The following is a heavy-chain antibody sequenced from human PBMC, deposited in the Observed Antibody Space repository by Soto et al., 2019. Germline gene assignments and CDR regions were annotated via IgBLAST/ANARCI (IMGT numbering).Heavy chain of an antibody. D-gene: IGHD3-9*01. CDR2: IYSGGST. Sequence: AGGSLRLSCAASGFTVSSNYMSWVRQAPGKGLEWVSFIYSGGSTYYADSVKGRFTISRDNSKNTLYLQMNSLRAEDTAVYYCARVITPNYDILTGYYLEYFFDYWGQGTLVTVSS. CDR1: GFTVSSNY. CDR3: ARVITPNYDILTGYYLEYFFDY. J-gene: IGHJ4*02. V-gene: IGHV3-66*01.